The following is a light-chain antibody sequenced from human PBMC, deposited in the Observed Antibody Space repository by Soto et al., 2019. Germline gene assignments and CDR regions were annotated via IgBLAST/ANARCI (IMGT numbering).Light chain of an antibody. CDR2: GAS. CDR3: QQRSNWPPIS. CDR1: QTVGNS. J-gene: IGKJ5*01. Sequence: IVVTHSPCTLSVSPGESATLSCRAGQTVGNSLAWYQQKPGQAPRLLIYGASTRATGIPARFSGSGSGTEFTLTISSLEPEDFAVYSCQQRSNWPPISFGQGTRLEIK. V-gene: IGKV3-11*01.